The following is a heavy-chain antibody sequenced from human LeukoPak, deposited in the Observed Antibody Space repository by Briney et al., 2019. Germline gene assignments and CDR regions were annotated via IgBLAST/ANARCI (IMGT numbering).Heavy chain of an antibody. CDR2: ISAYNGNT. CDR3: ARVLTRIVVVPAAMDY. CDR1: GYTCTSYG. Sequence: ASVKVSCKASGYTCTSYGISWVRQAPGHGLEWMGWISAYNGNTNYAQKLQGRVTMTTDTSTSTAYMELRSLRSDDTAVYNCARVLTRIVVVPAAMDYWGQGTLVTVSS. J-gene: IGHJ4*02. V-gene: IGHV1-18*01. D-gene: IGHD2-2*01.